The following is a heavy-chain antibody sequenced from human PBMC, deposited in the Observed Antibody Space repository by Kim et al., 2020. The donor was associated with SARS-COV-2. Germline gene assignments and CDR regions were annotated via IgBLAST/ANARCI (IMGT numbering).Heavy chain of an antibody. CDR2: ISYDGSNK. J-gene: IGHJ5*01. D-gene: IGHD2-15*01. V-gene: IGHV3-30*18. Sequence: GGSLRLSCAASGFTFSSYGMHWVRQAPGKGLEWVAVISYDGSNKYYADSVKGRFTISRDNSKNTLYLQMNSLRAEDTAVYYCAKDLIGYCSGGSCYGWF. CDR3: AKDLIGYCSGGSCYGWF. CDR1: GFTFSSYG.